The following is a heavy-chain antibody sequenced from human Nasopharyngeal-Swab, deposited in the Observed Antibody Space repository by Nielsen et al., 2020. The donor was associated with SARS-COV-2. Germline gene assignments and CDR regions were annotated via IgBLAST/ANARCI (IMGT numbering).Heavy chain of an antibody. CDR3: ARKKQLVRPFDY. CDR1: GYTFSDYF. D-gene: IGHD6-13*01. CDR2: LNPNTGVA. J-gene: IGHJ4*02. V-gene: IGHV1-2*06. Sequence: ASVKVSCKTSGYTFSDYFLHWVREATAQGLEWMGRLNPNTGVANYAQNSQGRVTMTRDTSLSTGYMELSSLRSDDTAVYYCARKKQLVRPFDYWGQGTLVTVSS.